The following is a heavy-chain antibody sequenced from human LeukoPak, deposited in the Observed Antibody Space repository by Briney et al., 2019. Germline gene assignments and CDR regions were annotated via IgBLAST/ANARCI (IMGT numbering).Heavy chain of an antibody. Sequence: SETLSLTCTVSGGSISSYYWSWIRQPPGKGLEWIGYIYTSGSTNYNPPLKSRVTISVDTSKNQFSLKLSSVTAADTAVYYCARMAEAYGDYVFDYWGQGTLVTVSS. V-gene: IGHV4-4*09. CDR2: IYTSGST. J-gene: IGHJ4*02. CDR3: ARMAEAYGDYVFDY. D-gene: IGHD4-17*01. CDR1: GGSISSYY.